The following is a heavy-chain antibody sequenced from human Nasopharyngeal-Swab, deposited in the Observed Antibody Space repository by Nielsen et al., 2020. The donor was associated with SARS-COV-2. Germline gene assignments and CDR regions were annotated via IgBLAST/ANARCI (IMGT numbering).Heavy chain of an antibody. CDR3: ARHEEKGGLLWYFYL. V-gene: IGHV4-34*01. CDR1: GGSLNGYY. CDR2: INHSGST. D-gene: IGHD1-26*01. Sequence: SETLSLTSVVYGGSLNGYYWSWIRQPPGKGLEWIGEINHSGSTNYNPSPPSRATISVDTSKNQFSLKLSSVTAADSAVYYCARHEEKGGLLWYFYLWSHGTLVTVSS. J-gene: IGHJ2*01.